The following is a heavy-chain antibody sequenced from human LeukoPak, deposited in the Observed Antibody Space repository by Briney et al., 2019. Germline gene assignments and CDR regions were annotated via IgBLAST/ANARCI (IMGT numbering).Heavy chain of an antibody. J-gene: IGHJ4*02. V-gene: IGHV1-24*01. CDR1: GYTLTELS. CDR2: FDPEDGET. CDR3: ATGYYYDSSGHLVY. D-gene: IGHD3-22*01. Sequence: ASVKVSCKVSGYTLTELSMHWVRQAPGKGLEWMGGFDPEDGETIYAQKFQGRVTMTEDTSTDTAYMELSSLRSEDTAVYYCATGYYYDSSGHLVYWGQGTLVTVRS.